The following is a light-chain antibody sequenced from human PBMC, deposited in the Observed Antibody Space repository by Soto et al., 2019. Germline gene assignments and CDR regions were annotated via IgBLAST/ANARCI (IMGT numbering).Light chain of an antibody. CDR1: QSISSW. CDR2: KAS. V-gene: IGKV1-5*03. J-gene: IGKJ1*01. CDR3: QQYNSSPWT. Sequence: DIQMTQSPSTLSASVGDRVTVTCRASQSISSWLAWYQQKPGKAPKLLIYKASSLESGVPSRFSGSGSGTEFTLTISSLQPEDFATYYCQQYNSSPWTFGQGTKVDI.